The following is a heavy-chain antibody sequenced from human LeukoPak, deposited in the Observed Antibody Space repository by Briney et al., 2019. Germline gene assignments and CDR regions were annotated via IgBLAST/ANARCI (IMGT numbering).Heavy chain of an antibody. V-gene: IGHV3-7*01. J-gene: IGHJ4*02. Sequence: GGSLRLSCAASGFTFSTYWMSWVRQAPGKGLEWVANIKHDGSEKYYVDSVKGRFTISRGNAKNSLYLQMNSLRAEDTAVYYCARAFITGIDCFDYWGQGTLVTVSS. CDR2: IKHDGSEK. D-gene: IGHD1-20*01. CDR1: GFTFSTYW. CDR3: ARAFITGIDCFDY.